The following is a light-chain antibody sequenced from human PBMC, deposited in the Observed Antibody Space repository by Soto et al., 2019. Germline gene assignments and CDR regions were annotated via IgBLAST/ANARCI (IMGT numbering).Light chain of an antibody. CDR1: NIGSKS. J-gene: IGLJ1*01. CDR3: QVWDSSSDHNYV. V-gene: IGLV3-21*02. CDR2: DDS. Sequence: SYELTQPPSVSVAPGQTARSTCGGNNIGSKSVHWYQQKPGQAPVLVVYDDSDRPSGIPERFSGSNSGNTATLTISRVEAGDEADYYCQVWDSSSDHNYVFGTGTKVTV.